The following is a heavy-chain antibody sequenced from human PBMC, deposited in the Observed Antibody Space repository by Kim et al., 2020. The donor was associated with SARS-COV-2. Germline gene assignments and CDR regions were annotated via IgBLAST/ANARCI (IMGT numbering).Heavy chain of an antibody. V-gene: IGHV4-34*01. J-gene: IGHJ4*02. CDR2: INHSGST. D-gene: IGHD3-3*01. CDR1: GGSFSGYY. CDR3: ARVGLNFWSGYYSTGVDDY. Sequence: SETLSLTCAVYGGSFSGYYWSWIRQPPGKGLEWIGEINHSGSTNYNPSLKSRVTISVDTSKNQFSLKLSSVTAADTAVYYCARVGLNFWSGYYSTGVDDYWGQGTLVTVSS.